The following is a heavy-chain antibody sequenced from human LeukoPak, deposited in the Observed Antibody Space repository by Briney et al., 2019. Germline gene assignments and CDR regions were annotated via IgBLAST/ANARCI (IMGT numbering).Heavy chain of an antibody. V-gene: IGHV3-30*02. J-gene: IGHJ4*02. CDR3: AKDQDIVLMVYAPPEY. CDR2: IRYDGSNK. CDR1: GFTFSSYG. Sequence: GGSLRLSCAASGFTFSSYGMHWVRQAPGKGLEWVAFIRYDGSNKYYADSVKGRFTISRDNSKNTLYLQMNSLRAEDTAVYYCAKDQDIVLMVYAPPEYWGQGTLVTVSS. D-gene: IGHD2-8*01.